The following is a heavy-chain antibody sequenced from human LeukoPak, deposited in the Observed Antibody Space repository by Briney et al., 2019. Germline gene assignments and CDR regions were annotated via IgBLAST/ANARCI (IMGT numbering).Heavy chain of an antibody. V-gene: IGHV7-4-1*02. J-gene: IGHJ5*02. CDR1: GYTFTSYA. D-gene: IGHD2/OR15-2a*01. CDR3: ARDLSSMHGNNWFDP. Sequence: EASVKVSCKASGYTFTSYAMNWVRPAPGQGLEWMGWINTNTGNPTYAQGFTGRFVFSLDTSVSTAYLQISSLKAEDTAVYYCARDLSSMHGNNWFDPWGQGTLVTVSS. CDR2: INTNTGNP.